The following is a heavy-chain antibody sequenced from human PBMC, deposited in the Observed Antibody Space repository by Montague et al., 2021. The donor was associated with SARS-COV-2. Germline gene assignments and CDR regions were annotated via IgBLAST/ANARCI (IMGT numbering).Heavy chain of an antibody. CDR2: ISSSSSYI. Sequence: SLRLSCAASGFTFSSYSMNWVRQAPGKGLEWVSSISSSSSYIYYXDSVKGRFTISRDNAKNSLYLQMNSLRAEDTAVYYCARDRSSDYYDSSGYFDYWGQGTLVTVSS. CDR3: ARDRSSDYYDSSGYFDY. D-gene: IGHD3-22*01. V-gene: IGHV3-21*01. J-gene: IGHJ4*02. CDR1: GFTFSSYS.